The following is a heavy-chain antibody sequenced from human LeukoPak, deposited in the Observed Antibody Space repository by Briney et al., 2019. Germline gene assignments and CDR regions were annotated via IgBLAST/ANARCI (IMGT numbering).Heavy chain of an antibody. V-gene: IGHV3-48*01. D-gene: IGHD6-13*01. CDR1: GFTFSSYS. CDR2: ISSSSSTI. Sequence: GGSLRLSCAASGFTFSSYSMNWVRQAPGKGLEWVSYISSSSSTIYYADSVKGRFTISRDNAKNSLYLQMNSLRAEDTAVYYCARAASSWYEGDAFDIWGQGTMVTVSS. J-gene: IGHJ3*02. CDR3: ARAASSWYEGDAFDI.